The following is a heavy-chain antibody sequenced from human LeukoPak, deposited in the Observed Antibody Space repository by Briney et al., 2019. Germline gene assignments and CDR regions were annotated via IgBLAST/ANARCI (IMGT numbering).Heavy chain of an antibody. V-gene: IGHV3-15*01. CDR2: IKGKTYGGTT. Sequence: GGSLRLSCAASGFTFSSYEMNWVRQAPGKGLDWVGRIKGKTYGGTTDYAAPVKGRFTISIDDSKNTVSLQMHSLKTEDTALYYCATDGAYYDSTGFDAFDLWGQGTMVTVSS. CDR3: ATDGAYYDSTGFDAFDL. D-gene: IGHD3-22*01. CDR1: GFTFSSYE. J-gene: IGHJ3*01.